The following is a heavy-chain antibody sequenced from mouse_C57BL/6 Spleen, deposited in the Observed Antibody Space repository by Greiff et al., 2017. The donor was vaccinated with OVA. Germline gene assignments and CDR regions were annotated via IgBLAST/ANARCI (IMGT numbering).Heavy chain of an antibody. J-gene: IGHJ3*01. V-gene: IGHV1-54*01. CDR1: GYAFTNYL. CDR3: ARGYYGSSSFAY. D-gene: IGHD1-1*01. Sequence: QVQLQQSGAELVRPGTSVKVSCKASGYAFTNYLIEWVKQRPGQGLEWIGVINPGSGGTNYNEKFKGKATLTADKSSSTAYMQLSSLTSEDSAVYFCARGYYGSSSFAYWGQGTLVTVSA. CDR2: INPGSGGT.